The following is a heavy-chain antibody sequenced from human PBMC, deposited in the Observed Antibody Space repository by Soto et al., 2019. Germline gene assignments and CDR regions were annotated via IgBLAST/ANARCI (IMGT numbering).Heavy chain of an antibody. Sequence: SVKVSCKASGDTFSNYAICWVRQAPGQGLEWIGGIIPILGSANYAQKFQGRVTISADGSTNTANLELNSLRSEDTAVYYCARFKVGTTTDYYYGMDVWGQGTTVTVSS. CDR2: IIPILGSA. CDR1: GDTFSNYA. J-gene: IGHJ6*02. V-gene: IGHV1-69*13. CDR3: ARFKVGTTTDYYYGMDV. D-gene: IGHD1-26*01.